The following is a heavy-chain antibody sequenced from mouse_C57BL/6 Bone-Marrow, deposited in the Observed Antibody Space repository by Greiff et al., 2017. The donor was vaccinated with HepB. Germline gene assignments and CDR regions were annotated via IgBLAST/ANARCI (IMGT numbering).Heavy chain of an antibody. V-gene: IGHV1-61*01. CDR2: IYPSDSET. Sequence: QVQLQQPGAELVRPGSSVKLSCKASGYTFTSYWMDWVKQRPGQGLEWIGNIYPSDSETHYNQKFKDKATLTVDKSSSTAYMQLSSLTSEDSAVYYCARDVFYYGSSYWYFDVWGTGTTVTVSS. CDR3: ARDVFYYGSSYWYFDV. J-gene: IGHJ1*03. CDR1: GYTFTSYW. D-gene: IGHD1-1*01.